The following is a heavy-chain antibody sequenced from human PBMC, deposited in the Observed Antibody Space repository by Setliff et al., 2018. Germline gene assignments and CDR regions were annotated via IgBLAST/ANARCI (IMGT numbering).Heavy chain of an antibody. CDR3: AKDADYCSSTSCYAPLYYYYMDV. D-gene: IGHD2-2*01. J-gene: IGHJ6*03. CDR1: GFTFSSYG. Sequence: GGSLRLSCAASGFTFSSYGMHWVRQAPGKGLEWVAVISYDGSNKYYADSVKGRFTISRDNSENTLYLQMNSLRAEDTAVYYCAKDADYCSSTSCYAPLYYYYMDVWGKGTTVTVS. CDR2: ISYDGSNK. V-gene: IGHV3-30*18.